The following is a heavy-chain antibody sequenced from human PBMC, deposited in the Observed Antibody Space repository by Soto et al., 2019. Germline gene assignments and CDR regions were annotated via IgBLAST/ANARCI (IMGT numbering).Heavy chain of an antibody. CDR1: GYSFINYD. Sequence: ASVKVSCKASGYSFINYDISWVRQAPGQGLEWMGWVSAYNGNTNYAQKFQGRVTMTTDTSTSTAYMELRSLRSDDTAVYYCATDFNRTSRCIDVFDIWGPGTRVTVSS. D-gene: IGHD3-3*02. J-gene: IGHJ3*02. CDR2: VSAYNGNT. CDR3: ATDFNRTSRCIDVFDI. V-gene: IGHV1-18*01.